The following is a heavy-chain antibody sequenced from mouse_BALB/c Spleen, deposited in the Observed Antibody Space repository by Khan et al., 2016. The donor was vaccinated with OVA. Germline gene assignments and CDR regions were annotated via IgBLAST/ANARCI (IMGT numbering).Heavy chain of an antibody. CDR1: GYTFTNYG. D-gene: IGHD1-2*01. Sequence: QSQLVQSGPELKKPGETVKISCKASGYTFTNYGMNWVKQAPGKGLKWMGWINTNTGEPTYADEFKGRFAFSLETSASTAYLQINNLKNDDTATYCCARLITTLFDYWGQGTTLTVSS. J-gene: IGHJ2*01. V-gene: IGHV9-3*02. CDR3: ARLITTLFDY. CDR2: INTNTGEP.